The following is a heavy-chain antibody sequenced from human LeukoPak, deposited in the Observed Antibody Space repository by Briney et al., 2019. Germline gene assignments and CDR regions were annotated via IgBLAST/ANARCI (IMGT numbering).Heavy chain of an antibody. D-gene: IGHD4-11*01. CDR3: AKVGGPTITHFDF. CDR2: ITTVGTT. V-gene: IGHV3-23*01. Sequence: PGGSLRLSCAASGFSFSTYALSWVRQASGKGLAWVSVITTVGTTSYADSVKGRFTVSRDNSKNTLYLQMNSLRAEDTAVYYCAKVGGPTITHFDFWGQGTLVTVSS. J-gene: IGHJ4*02. CDR1: GFSFSTYA.